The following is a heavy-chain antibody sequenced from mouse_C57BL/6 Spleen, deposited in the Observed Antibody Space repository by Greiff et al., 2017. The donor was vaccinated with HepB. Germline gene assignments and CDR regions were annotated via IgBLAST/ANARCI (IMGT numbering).Heavy chain of an antibody. Sequence: EVKLPASGPGMVKPSQSLSLTCTVTGYSITSGYDWLWIRHFPGNNLVWLGYISYSGSTNYNPSLKSRISITHDTSKNHFFLKLNSVTTEDTATYDCARGITTVVGAMDYWGQGTSVTVSS. D-gene: IGHD1-1*01. J-gene: IGHJ4*01. CDR1: GYSITSGYD. V-gene: IGHV3-1*01. CDR3: ARGITTVVGAMDY. CDR2: ISYSGST.